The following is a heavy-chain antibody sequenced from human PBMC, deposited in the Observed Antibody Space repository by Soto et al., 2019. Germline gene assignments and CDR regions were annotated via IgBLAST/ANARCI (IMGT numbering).Heavy chain of an antibody. CDR3: AKGGAGGGWYDY. Sequence: EVQLVESGGGLVQPGGSLRLSCAASGFTFSTYWVHWVRQAPGKGLVWVSRINSDGSSTGYADSVKGRFTISRDNANNTRYLQRNSRRAEDTAVYYFAKGGAGGGWYDYWGQGTLVTVSS. J-gene: IGHJ4*02. V-gene: IGHV3-74*01. CDR1: GFTFSTYW. D-gene: IGHD6-19*01. CDR2: INSDGSST.